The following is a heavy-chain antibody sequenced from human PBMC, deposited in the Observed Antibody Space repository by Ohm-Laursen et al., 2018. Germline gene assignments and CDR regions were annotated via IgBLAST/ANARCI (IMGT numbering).Heavy chain of an antibody. D-gene: IGHD1-7*01. CDR1: GFTFDDYA. CDR3: AKDQAFITGTLDY. V-gene: IGHV3-9*01. CDR2: ISWNSGSI. Sequence: SLRLSCAASGFTFDDYAMHWVRQAPGKGLEWVSGISWNSGSIGYADSVKGRFTISRDNSKNTLYLQMNSLRAEDTAVYYCAKDQAFITGTLDYWGQGTLVTVSS. J-gene: IGHJ4*02.